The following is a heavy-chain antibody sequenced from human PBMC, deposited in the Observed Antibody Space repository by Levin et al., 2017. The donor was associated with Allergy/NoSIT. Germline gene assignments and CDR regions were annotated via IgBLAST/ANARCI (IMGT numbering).Heavy chain of an antibody. Sequence: KISCKASGYTFTYRYLHWVRQAPGQALEWMGWITPVDGNTNYAQKFKDRVTITRDRAMSTDYMELSSLRAEDTAMYYCASCDMVRGVVDGMDGWGQGTTVTVSS. CDR2: ITPVDGNT. CDR3: ASCDMVRGVVDGMDG. CDR1: GYTFTYRY. D-gene: IGHD3-10*01. V-gene: IGHV1-45*02. J-gene: IGHJ6*01.